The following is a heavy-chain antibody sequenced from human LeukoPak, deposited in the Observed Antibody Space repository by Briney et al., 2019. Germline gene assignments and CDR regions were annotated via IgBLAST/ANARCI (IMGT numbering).Heavy chain of an antibody. CDR3: AKTASGRDYIYHFDY. V-gene: IGHV3-23*01. CDR2: ISGSDGNT. J-gene: IGHJ4*02. Sequence: PGGSLRLSCAASGFTFSSYAMSCVRQAPGKGLEWVSVISGSDGNTYYADSVKGRFTISRDNSKNRLYLQMNSLRAEDTAVYYCAKTASGRDYIYHFDYWGQGTLVTVSS. CDR1: GFTFSSYA. D-gene: IGHD4-11*01.